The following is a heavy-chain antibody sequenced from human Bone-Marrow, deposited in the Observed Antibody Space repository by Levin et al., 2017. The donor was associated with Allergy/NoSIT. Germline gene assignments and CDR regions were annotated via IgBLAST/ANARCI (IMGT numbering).Heavy chain of an antibody. V-gene: IGHV3-30*18. J-gene: IGHJ1*01. CDR1: GFSFSDYG. CDR3: AKDPTVTASADYKH. Sequence: QAGGSLRLSCAASGFSFSDYGMHWIRQAPGKGPEWVAFTSYDGRHDHYADSVRGRFPISRDNSKNTLHLQMNGLRAEDTAVYYCAKDPTVTASADYKHWGQGTLVTVSS. CDR2: TSYDGRHD. D-gene: IGHD4-17*01.